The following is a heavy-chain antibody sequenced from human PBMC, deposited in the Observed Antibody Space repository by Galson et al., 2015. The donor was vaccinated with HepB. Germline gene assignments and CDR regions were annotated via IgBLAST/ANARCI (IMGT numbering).Heavy chain of an antibody. CDR3: AKDIKELSVVTGAFDI. CDR1: GFTFSSYW. V-gene: IGHV3-7*03. D-gene: IGHD4-23*01. J-gene: IGHJ3*02. CDR2: IKQDGSEK. Sequence: SLRLSCAASGFTFSSYWMSWVRQAPGKGLEWVANIKQDGSEKYYVDSVKGRFTISRDNAKNSLYLQMNSLRAEDTALYYCAKDIKELSVVTGAFDIWGQGTMVTVSS.